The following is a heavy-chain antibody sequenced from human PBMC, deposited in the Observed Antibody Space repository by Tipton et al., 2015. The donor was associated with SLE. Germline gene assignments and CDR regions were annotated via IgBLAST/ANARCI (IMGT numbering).Heavy chain of an antibody. Sequence: SLRLSCATSGFTFSSYEMIWVRQAPGKGLEWVSSITSAGAIYYADSVKDRFTISRDNGKNTLYLQMNSLRVDDTAVYYCAKTLFGDYGDYWGQGTLVTVSS. CDR1: GFTFSSYE. CDR3: AKTLFGDYGDY. J-gene: IGHJ4*02. V-gene: IGHV3-48*03. CDR2: ITSAGAI. D-gene: IGHD3-10*01.